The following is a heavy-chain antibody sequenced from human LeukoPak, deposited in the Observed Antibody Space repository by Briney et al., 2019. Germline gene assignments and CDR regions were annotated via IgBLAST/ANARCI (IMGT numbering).Heavy chain of an antibody. D-gene: IGHD4-23*01. J-gene: IGHJ6*03. Sequence: RASETLSLTCAVYGGSFSGYYWSWIRQPPGKGLEWIGEINHSGNTNSNPSLKSRVTMSVDTSKNQFSLKLSSLTAADTAMYYCARREPHGDYGGKIRYYYYMDVWGKETTITISS. CDR1: GGSFSGYY. CDR2: INHSGNT. V-gene: IGHV4-34*01. CDR3: ARREPHGDYGGKIRYYYYMDV.